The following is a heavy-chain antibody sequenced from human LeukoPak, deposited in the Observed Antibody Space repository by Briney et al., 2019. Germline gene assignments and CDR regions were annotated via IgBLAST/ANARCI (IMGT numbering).Heavy chain of an antibody. CDR2: ISSSSSDI. CDR1: GFTVSNNH. V-gene: IGHV3-21*01. D-gene: IGHD3-9*01. Sequence: GGSLRLSCAASGFTVSNNHMSWVRQAPGKGLEWVSSISSSSSDIYYADSVKGRFTISRDNAKNSLYLQMNSLRAEDTAVYYCARKRDILTGYNDYWGQGNLVTVSS. J-gene: IGHJ4*02. CDR3: ARKRDILTGYNDY.